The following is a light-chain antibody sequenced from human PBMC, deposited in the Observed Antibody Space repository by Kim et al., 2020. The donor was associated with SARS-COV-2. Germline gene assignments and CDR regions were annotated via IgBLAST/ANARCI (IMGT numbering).Light chain of an antibody. Sequence: QSVTIACTGNSSDVGGYNDGSWYQQHPGKAPKLRNYDVRKRPSGVPGRFSGFKSGNTASLTISGLQAEDEADYYCCSYAGSYTPYVFGTGTKVTVL. CDR1: SSDVGGYND. CDR2: DVR. V-gene: IGLV2-11*01. J-gene: IGLJ1*01. CDR3: CSYAGSYTPYV.